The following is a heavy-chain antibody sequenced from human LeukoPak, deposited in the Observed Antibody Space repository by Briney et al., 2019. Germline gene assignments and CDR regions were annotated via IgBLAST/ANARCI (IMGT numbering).Heavy chain of an antibody. CDR3: ARPRTPGSGAFDI. CDR2: IYYSGST. J-gene: IGHJ3*02. D-gene: IGHD3-3*01. Sequence: SETLSLTCTVSGGSISSSSYYWGWIRQPPGKGLEWIGSIYYSGSTYYNPSLKSRVTISVDTSKNQFSLKLSSVTAADTAVYYCARPRTPGSGAFDIWGQGTMVTVSS. CDR1: GGSISSSSYY. V-gene: IGHV4-39*07.